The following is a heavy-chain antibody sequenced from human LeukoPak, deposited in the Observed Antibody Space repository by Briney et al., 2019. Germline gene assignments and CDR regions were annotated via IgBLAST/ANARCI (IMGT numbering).Heavy chain of an antibody. V-gene: IGHV3-48*03. Sequence: GGSLRLSCAASGFTFRLYEMNRVRQAPGKGLEWVSYIGTITSPTYYADSVKGRFTVSRDDAKNSLYLQMSSLRAEDTAVYYCARTVYDLRGQRLVPGLDYWGQGTLVTVSS. CDR1: GFTFRLYE. CDR2: IGTITSPT. D-gene: IGHD6-19*01. CDR3: ARTVYDLRGQRLVPGLDY. J-gene: IGHJ4*02.